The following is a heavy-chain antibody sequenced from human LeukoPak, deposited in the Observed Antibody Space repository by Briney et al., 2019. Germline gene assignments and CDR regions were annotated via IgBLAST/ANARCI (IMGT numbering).Heavy chain of an antibody. D-gene: IGHD5-12*01. CDR1: GYTFTSYG. CDR3: ARDPGYDYFDY. J-gene: IGHJ4*02. CDR2: ISAYNGNT. Sequence: ASVKVSCKASGYTFTSYGISWVRQAPRQGLEWMGWISAYNGNTNYAQKLQGRVTMTTDTSTSTDYMELRSLRSDDTAVYYCARDPGYDYFDYWGQGTMVTVSS. V-gene: IGHV1-18*01.